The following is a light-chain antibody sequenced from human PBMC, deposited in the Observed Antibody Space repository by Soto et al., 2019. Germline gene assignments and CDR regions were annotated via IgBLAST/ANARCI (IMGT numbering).Light chain of an antibody. V-gene: IGLV1-44*01. CDR1: SSNIGSNT. CDR2: NNN. Sequence: QSVLTQPPSASGTPGQTVTITCSGSSSNIGSNTVSWYQQLPGTAPKLLIYNNNQRRSGVRDRFSGSRSGTSASLAISGLQSEDEADYYCAVWDDSLSGYVFGTGTKVTVL. CDR3: AVWDDSLSGYV. J-gene: IGLJ1*01.